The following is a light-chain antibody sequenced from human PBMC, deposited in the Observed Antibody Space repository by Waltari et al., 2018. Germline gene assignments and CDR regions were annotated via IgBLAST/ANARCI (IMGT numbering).Light chain of an antibody. CDR1: SSNIGNTY. CDR3: AAWDDSLRGL. J-gene: IGLJ3*02. CDR2: DNN. Sequence: QSVLTQPPSVSAAPGQKVTISCSGSSSNIGNTYVSWYQQLPGTAPKLLIYDNNKRPSGIPDRFSGSKSGTSATRGITGLQTGDEADYYRAAWDDSLRGLFGGGTKLTVL. V-gene: IGLV1-51*01.